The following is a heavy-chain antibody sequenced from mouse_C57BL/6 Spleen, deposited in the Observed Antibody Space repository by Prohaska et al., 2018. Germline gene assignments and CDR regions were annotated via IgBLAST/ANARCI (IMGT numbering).Heavy chain of an antibody. D-gene: IGHD1-1*01. CDR1: GYTFTSYW. CDR3: ARYYITTVGDAMDY. Sequence: QVQLQQPGAELVMPGASVKLSCKASGYTFTSYWMHWVTQSPGPGLEWIGEIDPSDSYTNYNKKFKGKATLTVDKSSSTAYMQLSSLTSEDSAVYYCARYYITTVGDAMDYWGKGTSVTVSS. J-gene: IGHJ4*01. CDR2: IDPSDSYT. V-gene: IGHV1-69*01.